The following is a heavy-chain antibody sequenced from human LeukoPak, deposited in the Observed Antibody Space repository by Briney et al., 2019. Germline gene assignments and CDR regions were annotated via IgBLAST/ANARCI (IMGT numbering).Heavy chain of an antibody. CDR1: GFTFSSYS. Sequence: EGSLRLSCAASGFTFSSYSMNWVRQAPGKGLEWVSSISSSSGYIYYADSVKGRFTISRDNAKNSLYLQMNSLRAEDTAVYYCARRTGDYFDYWGQGTLVTVSS. V-gene: IGHV3-21*01. D-gene: IGHD3/OR15-3a*01. J-gene: IGHJ4*02. CDR2: ISSSSGYI. CDR3: ARRTGDYFDY.